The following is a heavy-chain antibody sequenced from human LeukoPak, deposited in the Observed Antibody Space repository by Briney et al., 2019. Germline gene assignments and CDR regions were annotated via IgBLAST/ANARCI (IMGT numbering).Heavy chain of an antibody. CDR2: IYHSGST. J-gene: IGHJ5*02. CDR3: AKGAGGFSYYNWFDP. V-gene: IGHV4-59*12. Sequence: SETLSHTCIVSGGSISSYYWSWIRQPPGKGLEWIGYIYHSGSTNYNPSLKSRVTISVDTSKNQFSLKLASVTAADTAIYYCAKGAGGFSYYNWFDPWGQGTLVTVSS. D-gene: IGHD5-18*01. CDR1: GGSISSYY.